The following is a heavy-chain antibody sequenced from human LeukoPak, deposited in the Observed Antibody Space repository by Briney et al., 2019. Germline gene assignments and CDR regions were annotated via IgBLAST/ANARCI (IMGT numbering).Heavy chain of an antibody. V-gene: IGHV4-34*01. J-gene: IGHJ4*02. D-gene: IGHD5-18*01. CDR3: ARDIYGYSYGRFDY. CDR2: INHSGST. Sequence: SETLSLTCAVYGGSFSGYYWSWIRQPPGKGLEWIGEINHSGSTNYNPSLKSRVTISVDTSKNQFSLKLTSVTAADTAVYYCARDIYGYSYGRFDYWGQGTLVTVSS. CDR1: GGSFSGYY.